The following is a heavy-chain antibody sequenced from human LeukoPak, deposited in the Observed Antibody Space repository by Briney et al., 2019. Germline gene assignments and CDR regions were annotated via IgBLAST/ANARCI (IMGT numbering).Heavy chain of an antibody. Sequence: PGGSLRLSCAASGFTFSSYWMSWVRQAPGKGLEWVANIKQDGSEKYYVDSVKGRFTISRDNAKNSLYLQMNSLRAEDTAVYYCARAALYCSGGSCYSGYFDYWGQGTPVTVSS. CDR1: GFTFSSYW. CDR2: IKQDGSEK. J-gene: IGHJ4*02. V-gene: IGHV3-7*01. D-gene: IGHD2-15*01. CDR3: ARAALYCSGGSCYSGYFDY.